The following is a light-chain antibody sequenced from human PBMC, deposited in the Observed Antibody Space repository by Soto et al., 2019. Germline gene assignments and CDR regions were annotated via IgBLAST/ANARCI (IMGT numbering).Light chain of an antibody. CDR1: SSDVGGYAY. V-gene: IGLV2-14*01. J-gene: IGLJ2*01. CDR2: EVS. Sequence: QSALTQPASVSGSPEQSITISCTGTSSDVGGYAYVSWYQQYPGKVPKLVISEVSNRPSGVSHRFSGSRSGNTASLTISGLQAEDEADYHCSSYTSRTTPVFGGGTKVTVL. CDR3: SSYTSRTTPV.